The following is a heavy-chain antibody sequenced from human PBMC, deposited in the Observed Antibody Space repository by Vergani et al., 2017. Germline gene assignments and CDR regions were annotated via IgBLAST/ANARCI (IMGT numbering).Heavy chain of an antibody. Sequence: QVQLQESGPGLVKPSETLSLTCAVSGYSISSGYSWGWIRQPPRKGLEWIGSIDHSGTTSYNASLKSRVTISVDTSKNQFSLQLRSVTAADTAVYYCATLLTGGIDYWGQGTLVTVSS. V-gene: IGHV4-38-2*01. CDR2: IDHSGTT. J-gene: IGHJ4*02. D-gene: IGHD3-16*01. CDR1: GYSISSGYS. CDR3: ATLLTGGIDY.